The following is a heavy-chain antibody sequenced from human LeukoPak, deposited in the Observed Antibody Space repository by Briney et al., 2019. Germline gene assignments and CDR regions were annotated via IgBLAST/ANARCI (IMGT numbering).Heavy chain of an antibody. CDR3: AGLVGRYSSGLYYYYFDY. CDR2: INHSGST. J-gene: IGHJ4*02. V-gene: IGHV4-34*01. Sequence: SETLSLTCAVYGGSFSGYYWSWIRQSPGKGLEWIGEINHSGSTNYNPSLKSRVTISVDTSKNQFSLKLSSVTAADTAVYYCAGLVGRYSSGLYYYYFDYWGQGTLVTVSS. CDR1: GGSFSGYY. D-gene: IGHD3-22*01.